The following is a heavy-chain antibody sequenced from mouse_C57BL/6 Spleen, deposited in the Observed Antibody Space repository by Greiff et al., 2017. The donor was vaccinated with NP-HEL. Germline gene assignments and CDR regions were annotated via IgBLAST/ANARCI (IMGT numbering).Heavy chain of an antibody. Sequence: EVQLVESEGGLVQPGSSMKLSCTASGFTFSDYYMAWVRQVPEKGLEWVANINYDGSSTYYLDSLKSRFIISRDNAKNILYLQMSSLKSEDTATYYCARAYYYGSLWYFDVWGTGTTVTVSS. D-gene: IGHD1-1*01. CDR3: ARAYYYGSLWYFDV. CDR1: GFTFSDYY. J-gene: IGHJ1*03. CDR2: INYDGSST. V-gene: IGHV5-16*01.